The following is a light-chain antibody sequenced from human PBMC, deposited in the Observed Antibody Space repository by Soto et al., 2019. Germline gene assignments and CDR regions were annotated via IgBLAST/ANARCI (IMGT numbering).Light chain of an antibody. J-gene: IGKJ1*01. Sequence: DIQMTQSPSTLSASVGDRVTITCRASQSIGSWLAWYQQKPGKAPKLLIYDASSLESGVPSRFSGSGSGTEFTLTISSLQPDDFATYYCQQYNSSPTFGQGTKVEIK. V-gene: IGKV1-5*01. CDR3: QQYNSSPT. CDR1: QSIGSW. CDR2: DAS.